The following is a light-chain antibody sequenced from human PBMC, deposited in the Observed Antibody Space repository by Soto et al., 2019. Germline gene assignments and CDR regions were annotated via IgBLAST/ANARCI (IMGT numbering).Light chain of an antibody. CDR3: GVWEDSLNVV. CDR2: RNN. V-gene: IGLV1-47*01. CDR1: RSNIGNNY. Sequence: QSVLTQPPSASGTPGQRVTISCSGSRSNIGNNYVYWYQQLPGTAPKILMYRNNQRASGVPDRFSGSKSGTSDSLAISGIRYEEEDDYYCGVWEDSLNVVFGGGTQLTVL. J-gene: IGLJ2*01.